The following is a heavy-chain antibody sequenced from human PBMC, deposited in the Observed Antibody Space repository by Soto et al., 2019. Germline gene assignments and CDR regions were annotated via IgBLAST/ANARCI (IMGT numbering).Heavy chain of an antibody. CDR3: VKGYCRGGTCIYYFDY. Sequence: QVQLVESGGGVVQPGRSLRLSCAASGFTFNTYVMHWVRQAPGTGLEWVAFISYDGTNKYYADSVKGRFTISRDNSKNTLYLQMNSLRPEDTAVYYCVKGYCRGGTCIYYFDYWGQGTLVTVAS. D-gene: IGHD2-15*01. V-gene: IGHV3-30*18. CDR2: ISYDGTNK. J-gene: IGHJ4*02. CDR1: GFTFNTYV.